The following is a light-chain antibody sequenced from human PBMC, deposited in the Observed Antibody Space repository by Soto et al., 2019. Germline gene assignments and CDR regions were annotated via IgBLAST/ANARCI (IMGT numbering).Light chain of an antibody. CDR1: QGVSRY. J-gene: IGKJ1*01. CDR3: QVYGISPWT. Sequence: EIVLTQSPATLSLSPGERATLSCRASQGVSRYLAWYQQTPGQAPRLLIYGASSRATGIPDRFSGSGSATDFTLTISRLEPEDFALYYCQVYGISPWTFGQGTKVDIK. CDR2: GAS. V-gene: IGKV3-20*01.